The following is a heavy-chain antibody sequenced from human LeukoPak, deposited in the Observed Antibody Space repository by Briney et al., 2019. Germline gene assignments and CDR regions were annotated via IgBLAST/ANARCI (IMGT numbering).Heavy chain of an antibody. CDR2: IYYSGST. Sequence: SETLSLTCTVSGGSISSSYWSWIRQPPGKGLEWIGYIYYSGSTDYNPSLKSRVTISVDTSKNQFSLKLTSVTAADTAVYYCARHDDSSGYSNRIHFDYWGQGTLVTVSS. CDR1: GGSISSSY. V-gene: IGHV4-59*08. D-gene: IGHD3-22*01. CDR3: ARHDDSSGYSNRIHFDY. J-gene: IGHJ4*02.